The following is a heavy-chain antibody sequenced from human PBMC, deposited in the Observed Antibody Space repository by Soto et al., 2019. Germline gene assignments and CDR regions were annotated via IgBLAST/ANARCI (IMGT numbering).Heavy chain of an antibody. CDR2: IKSKTDGGTT. V-gene: IGHV3-15*07. CDR3: STLFNWKYIGY. CDR1: GFTFSNAW. Sequence: PGGSLRLSCAASGFTFSNAWVNWVRQAPGKGLEWVGRIKSKTDGGTTDYAAPVKGRFTISRDDSINTLYLQMNSLKTEDTAVYYCSTLFNWKYIGYWGRGTLVTVSS. D-gene: IGHD1-7*01. J-gene: IGHJ4*02.